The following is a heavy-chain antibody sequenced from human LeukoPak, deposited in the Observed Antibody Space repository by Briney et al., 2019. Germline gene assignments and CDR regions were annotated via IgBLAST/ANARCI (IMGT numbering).Heavy chain of an antibody. D-gene: IGHD6-19*01. CDR3: AKWSSGQWYSGGWYYFDY. V-gene: IGHV3-23*01. CDR2: ISGSGGST. CDR1: GFTFSSYA. J-gene: IGHJ4*02. Sequence: GGSLRLSCAASGFTFSSYAMSWVRQAPGKGLEWVSAISGSGGSTYYADSVKGRFTISRDNSKNTLYLQMNSLRAEDTAVYYCAKWSSGQWYSGGWYYFDYWGQGTLVTVSS.